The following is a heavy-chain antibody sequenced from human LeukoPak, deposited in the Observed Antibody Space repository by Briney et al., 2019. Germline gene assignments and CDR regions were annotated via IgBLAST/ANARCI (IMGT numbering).Heavy chain of an antibody. Sequence: GGSLRLSCAASGFTFSSYSMNWVRQAPGKGLEWVSYISISSSTIYYADSVKGRFTISRDNANNSLYLQMNSLRDEDTAVYYCYGYCSGGSCQNFDYWGQGTLVTVSS. J-gene: IGHJ4*02. CDR1: GFTFSSYS. V-gene: IGHV3-48*02. CDR3: YGYCSGGSCQNFDY. D-gene: IGHD2-15*01. CDR2: ISISSSTI.